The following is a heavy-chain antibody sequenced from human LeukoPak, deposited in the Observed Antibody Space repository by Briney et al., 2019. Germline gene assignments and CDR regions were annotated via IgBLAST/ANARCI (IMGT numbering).Heavy chain of an antibody. J-gene: IGHJ4*02. CDR1: GYTFTSYD. D-gene: IGHD5-18*01. CDR2: MNPNSGNT. V-gene: IGHV1-8*01. CDR3: ARGPPVDTAMIYSNY. Sequence: ASVKVSCKASGYTFTSYDINWVRQATGQGLEWMGWMNPNSGNTGYAQEFQGRVALTGNTSMSTAYMELSSLRSEDTAVYHCARGPPVDTAMIYSNYWGQGTLVTVSS.